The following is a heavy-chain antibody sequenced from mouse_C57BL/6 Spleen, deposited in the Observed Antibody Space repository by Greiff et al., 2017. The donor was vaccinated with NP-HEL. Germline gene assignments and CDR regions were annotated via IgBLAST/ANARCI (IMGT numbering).Heavy chain of an antibody. CDR1: GYTFTSYG. D-gene: IGHD3-3*01. CDR2: IYPRSGNT. J-gene: IGHJ4*01. Sequence: VQLQESGAELARPGASVKLSCKASGYTFTSYGISWVKQRTGQGLEWIGEIYPRSGNTYYNEKFKGKATLTADKSSSTAYMELRSLTSEDSAVYFCARSEKGRYYAMDYWGQGTSVTVSS. CDR3: ARSEKGRYYAMDY. V-gene: IGHV1-81*01.